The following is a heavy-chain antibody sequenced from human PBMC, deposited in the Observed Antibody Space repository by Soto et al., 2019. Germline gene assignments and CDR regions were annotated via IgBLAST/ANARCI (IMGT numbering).Heavy chain of an antibody. CDR2: ISGDGYNI. J-gene: IGHJ4*02. CDR1: GFTFSRSP. D-gene: IGHD1-26*01. Sequence: EVQLVESGGGLVQPGGSLRLSCSASGFTFSRSPMHWVRQAPGKGLESVSAISGDGYNIYYADSIKDRFTISRDNSKNTLYLQMSSLRVEDTAVYYCVKEEVGDYDYWGQGPLVTVSS. V-gene: IGHV3-64D*08. CDR3: VKEEVGDYDY.